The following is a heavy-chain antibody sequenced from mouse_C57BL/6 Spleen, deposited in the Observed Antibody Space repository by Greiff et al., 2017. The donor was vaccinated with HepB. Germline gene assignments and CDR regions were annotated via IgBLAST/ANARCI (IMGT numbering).Heavy chain of an antibody. D-gene: IGHD1-1*01. CDR3: ARHEYYYGWYFDV. V-gene: IGHV5-12*01. CDR1: GFTFSDYY. CDR2: ISNGGGST. J-gene: IGHJ1*03. Sequence: EVKLVESGGGLVQPGGSLKLSCAASGFTFSDYYMYWVRQTPEKRLEWVAYISNGGGSTYYPDTVKGRFTISRDNAKNTLYLQMSRLKSEDTAMYYCARHEYYYGWYFDVWGTGTTVTVSS.